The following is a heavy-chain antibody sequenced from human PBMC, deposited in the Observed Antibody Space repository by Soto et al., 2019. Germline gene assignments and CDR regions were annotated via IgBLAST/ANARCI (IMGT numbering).Heavy chain of an antibody. CDR2: VYYSGST. V-gene: IGHV4-39*02. Sequence: NPSETLSLTCTVSGGPMPRGAYYWGWVRQPPGTELEWIGRVYYSGSTYYNPSLKNRVTISVDTSKSQFSLKLSSVTAADTAVYSCAREDGIGGLDYGGQGMLVTVSS. CDR3: AREDGIGGLDY. J-gene: IGHJ4*02. D-gene: IGHD2-15*01. CDR1: GGPMPRGAYY.